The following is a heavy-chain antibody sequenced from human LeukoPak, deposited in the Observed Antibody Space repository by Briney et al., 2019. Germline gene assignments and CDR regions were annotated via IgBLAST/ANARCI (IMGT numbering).Heavy chain of an antibody. D-gene: IGHD2-2*01. J-gene: IGHJ4*02. CDR1: GFTVSSDY. V-gene: IGHV3-66*02. CDR3: AREHQYYFDS. CDR2: IYRGGST. Sequence: PGGSLRLSCAASGFTVSSDYMSWVRQAPGKGLEWVSVIYRGGSTYYADSVKGRFTISRDNSKNTLYLQMNSLRAEDTAVYYCAREHQYYFDSWGQGTLVTVSS.